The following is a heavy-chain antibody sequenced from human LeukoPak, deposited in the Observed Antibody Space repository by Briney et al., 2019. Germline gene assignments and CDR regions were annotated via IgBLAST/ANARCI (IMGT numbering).Heavy chain of an antibody. V-gene: IGHV4-34*01. CDR1: GGSFSGNY. CDR2: INHSGST. CDR3: ARGALIAPGDYYYMDV. Sequence: SETLSLTCAVYGGSFSGNYWSWIRQPPGKGLEWIGEINHSGSTNYNPSLKSRVTISVDTSKNQFSLKLSSVTAADTAVYYCARGALIAPGDYYYMDVWGKGTTVTVSS. J-gene: IGHJ6*03. D-gene: IGHD2/OR15-2a*01.